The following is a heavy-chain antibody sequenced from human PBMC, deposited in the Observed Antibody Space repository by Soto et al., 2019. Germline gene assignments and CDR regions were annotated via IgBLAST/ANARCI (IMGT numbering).Heavy chain of an antibody. J-gene: IGHJ4*02. D-gene: IGHD1-26*01. V-gene: IGHV4-31*03. CDR2: SSYTGGA. CDR1: VDSIGDAYY. Sequence: SETLSLTCTVSVDSIGDAYYWIWIRQQPGKGLEYIVYSSYTGGANFNPSLKSRLSMSIDTPKNKSSLRLSSVAAADTAVYYCARRTDSGIYPFAYWAQGTMVTVSS. CDR3: ARRTDSGIYPFAY.